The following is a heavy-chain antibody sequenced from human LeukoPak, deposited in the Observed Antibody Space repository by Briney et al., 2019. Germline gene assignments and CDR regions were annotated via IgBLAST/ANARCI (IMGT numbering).Heavy chain of an antibody. Sequence: GGSLRLSCAVSGFTFSSYWMSWVRQTPGKGLDWVANINQVGSEKNYVDSVKGRFTVSRNNADNSLFLEMSSLRAEDTAMYYCARSRISSGVVNMGAFDLWGQGTMVTVSS. CDR2: INQVGSEK. CDR1: GFTFSSYW. J-gene: IGHJ3*01. D-gene: IGHD3-3*01. CDR3: ARSRISSGVVNMGAFDL. V-gene: IGHV3-7*01.